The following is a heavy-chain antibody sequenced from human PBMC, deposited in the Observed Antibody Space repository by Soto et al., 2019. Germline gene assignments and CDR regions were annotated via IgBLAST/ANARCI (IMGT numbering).Heavy chain of an antibody. CDR3: ARGHVDTAMVTGVYYIDY. Sequence: PSETLSLTCAVYGGSFSGYYWSWIRQPPGKGLEWIGEINHSGSTNYNPSLKSRVTISVDTSKNQFSLKLSSVTAADTAVYYCARGHVDTAMVTGVYYIDYWGQGTLVTVSS. J-gene: IGHJ4*02. CDR1: GGSFSGYY. D-gene: IGHD5-18*01. V-gene: IGHV4-34*01. CDR2: INHSGST.